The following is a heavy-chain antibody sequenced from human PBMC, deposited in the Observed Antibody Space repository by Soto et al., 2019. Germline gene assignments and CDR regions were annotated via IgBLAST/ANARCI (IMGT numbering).Heavy chain of an antibody. CDR1: GDSVSSKSAA. CDR2: TYYRSKWNK. Sequence: SQTLSLTCAISGDSVSSKSAAWNWVRQSPSRGLEWLGRTYYRSKWNKDYAVSVKSRITINPDTSKNQFSLKLSSVTAADTAVYYCARLGGSYAVPHFDYWGQGTLVTVS. CDR3: ARLGGSYAVPHFDY. J-gene: IGHJ4*02. V-gene: IGHV6-1*01. D-gene: IGHD1-26*01.